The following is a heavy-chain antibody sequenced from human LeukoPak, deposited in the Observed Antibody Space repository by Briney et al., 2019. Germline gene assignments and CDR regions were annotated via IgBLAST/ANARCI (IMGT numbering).Heavy chain of an antibody. CDR3: ARNIGWYAHDY. D-gene: IGHD6-19*01. J-gene: IGHJ4*02. CDR1: GGSISNNH. CDR2: VHYTGYT. Sequence: TSETLSLTCTVSGGSISNNHWGWIRQPPGKGLECIGYVHYTGYTRYNASLKSRVTMSVDTSKYRFSLKVNSVTASDTAVYYCARNIGWYAHDYWGQGTLVTVSS. V-gene: IGHV4-59*01.